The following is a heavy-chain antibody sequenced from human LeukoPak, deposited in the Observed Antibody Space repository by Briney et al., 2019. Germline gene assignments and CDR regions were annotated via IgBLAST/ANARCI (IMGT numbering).Heavy chain of an antibody. CDR1: ELTFSMPP. D-gene: IGHD6-13*01. CDR2: IQNDGNSK. J-gene: IGHJ5*02. CDR3: AKDLRPNIAALDP. V-gene: IGHV3-30*02. Sequence: GGSLRLSCAASELTFSMPPMDWVRQAPGKGLEWVAFIQNDGNSKNYADSVRGRFTISRDTSKNTLYLQMNSLRPEDTAVYHCAKDLRPNIAALDPWGQGTLVTVSS.